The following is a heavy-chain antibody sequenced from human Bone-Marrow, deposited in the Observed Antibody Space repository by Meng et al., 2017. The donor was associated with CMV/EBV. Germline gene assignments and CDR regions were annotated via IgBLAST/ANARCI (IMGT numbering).Heavy chain of an antibody. Sequence: GGSLRLSCAASGFTFSSYAMHWVRQAPGKGLEWVAVISYDGSNKYYADSVKGRFTISRDNSKNTLYLQMNSLRAEDTAVYYCAKFGWGSGSYLVEATPYWGQGTLVTVSS. V-gene: IGHV3-30*18. CDR3: AKFGWGSGSYLVEATPY. CDR1: GFTFSSYA. J-gene: IGHJ4*02. CDR2: ISYDGSNK. D-gene: IGHD1-26*01.